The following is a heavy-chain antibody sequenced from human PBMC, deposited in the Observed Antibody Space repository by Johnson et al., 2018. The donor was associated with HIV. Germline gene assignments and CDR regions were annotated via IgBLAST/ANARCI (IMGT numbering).Heavy chain of an antibody. D-gene: IGHD2/OR15-2a*01. CDR1: GFTFTGCG. J-gene: IGHJ3*02. CDR2: ISYDGSNK. V-gene: IGHV3-30*03. CDR3: ARDFYYLYNQGAFDI. Sequence: QVQLVESGGGVVRPGGSLRLSCAASGFTFTGCGMHWVRQAPDKGLEWVAVISYDGSNKYYADSVKGRFTISRDNSKNTLYLQMNSLRAEDTAVYYCARDFYYLYNQGAFDIWGQGTMVTVSS.